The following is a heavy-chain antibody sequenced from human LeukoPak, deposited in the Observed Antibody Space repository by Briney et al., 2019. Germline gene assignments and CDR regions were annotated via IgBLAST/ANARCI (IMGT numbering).Heavy chain of an antibody. CDR3: AKVGGDSDYYYYYMDV. Sequence: GGYLRLSCAASGFTFSSYAMSWVRQAPGKGLKWVSTISGGGGNTNYADSVKGRFTISRDNSKNTLYLQMNGLRAEDTAVYYCAKVGGDSDYYYYYMDVWGKGTTVTVSS. CDR2: ISGGGGNT. CDR1: GFTFSSYA. J-gene: IGHJ6*03. D-gene: IGHD4-17*01. V-gene: IGHV3-23*01.